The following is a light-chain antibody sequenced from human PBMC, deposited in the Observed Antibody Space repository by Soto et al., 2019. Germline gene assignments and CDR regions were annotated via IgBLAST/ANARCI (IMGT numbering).Light chain of an antibody. V-gene: IGKV3-11*01. Sequence: EIVLTQSPATLSLSPGERATLSCRASQSVSSYLAWYQQKPGQAPRLLIYDASNRATGIPARFSGIGSGTDVTLIISSLEPEDFAVYYCQQRSNWPRYTFGQRTKLEIK. CDR1: QSVSSY. J-gene: IGKJ2*01. CDR2: DAS. CDR3: QQRSNWPRYT.